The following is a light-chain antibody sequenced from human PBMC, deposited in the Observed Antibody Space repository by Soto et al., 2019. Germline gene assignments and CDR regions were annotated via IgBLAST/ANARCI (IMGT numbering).Light chain of an antibody. CDR2: SAS. CDR1: QTLDSM. CDR3: QQYKDWPTT. Sequence: IVLTQSPATLSVSPGERATLSCWASQTLDSMVAWYQQKSGQALRLLIYSASARATGVPARFSGYGSGTDFTLTISSRQSEDLGVYYCQQYKDWPTTFGQGTKVEV. V-gene: IGKV3-15*01. J-gene: IGKJ1*01.